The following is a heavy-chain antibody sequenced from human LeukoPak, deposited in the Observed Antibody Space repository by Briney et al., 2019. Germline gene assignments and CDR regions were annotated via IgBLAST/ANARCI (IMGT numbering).Heavy chain of an antibody. CDR3: ARGGGRFLEWLLYL. Sequence: ASVKVSCKASGGTFSSYAISWVRQAPGQGLEWMGRIIPIFGTANYAQKFQGRVMITTDESTSTAYMELSSLRSEDTAVYYCARGGGRFLEWLLYLWGQGTLVTVSS. CDR2: IIPIFGTA. V-gene: IGHV1-69*05. D-gene: IGHD3-3*01. J-gene: IGHJ4*02. CDR1: GGTFSSYA.